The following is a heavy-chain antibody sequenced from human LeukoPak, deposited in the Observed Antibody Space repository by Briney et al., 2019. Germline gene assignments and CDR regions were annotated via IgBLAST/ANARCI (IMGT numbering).Heavy chain of an antibody. CDR2: ISGSGGST. V-gene: IGHV3-23*01. CDR1: GYTFSGYA. J-gene: IGHJ3*02. D-gene: IGHD3-3*01. CDR3: AKAYDFWSGSANAFDI. Sequence: GGSLRLPCTPSGYTFSGYAMSWVRQAPGKGLEWVSAISGSGGSTYYAGSVKGRFAISRDNSKNTLYLQMNSLRAEDTAVYYCAKAYDFWSGSANAFDIWGQGTMVTVSS.